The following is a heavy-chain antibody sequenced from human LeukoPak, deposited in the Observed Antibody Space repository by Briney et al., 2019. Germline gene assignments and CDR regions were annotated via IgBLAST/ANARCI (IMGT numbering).Heavy chain of an antibody. CDR1: GYTFRGNY. CDR3: ARDPSSVTLYFFDY. D-gene: IGHD4-11*01. V-gene: IGHV1-2*02. J-gene: IGHJ4*02. CDR2: IGANNGDT. Sequence: GASVKISCKASGYTFRGNYIHWLRQAPGQGREWMGWIGANNGDTKSAQKFQGRVTMSRDTSISTAYMDLSSLSPDDAAVYYCARDPSSVTLYFFDYWGQGTLVTVSS.